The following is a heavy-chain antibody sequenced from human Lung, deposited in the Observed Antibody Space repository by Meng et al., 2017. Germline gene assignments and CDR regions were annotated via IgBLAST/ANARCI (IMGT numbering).Heavy chain of an antibody. V-gene: IGHV4-34*01. Sequence: HLRQWGVGLLTPSQTLSLTCVVAGGSFSAYYWSWIRQPPGKGLEWIGEINHSGSTNYNPSLESRATISVDTSQNNLSLKLSSVTAADSAVYYCARGPTTMAHDFDYWGQGTLVTVSS. D-gene: IGHD4-11*01. CDR3: ARGPTTMAHDFDY. J-gene: IGHJ4*02. CDR2: INHSGST. CDR1: GGSFSAYY.